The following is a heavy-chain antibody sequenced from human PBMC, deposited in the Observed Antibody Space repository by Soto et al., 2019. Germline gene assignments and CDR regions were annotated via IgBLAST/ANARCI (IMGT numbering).Heavy chain of an antibody. D-gene: IGHD4-17*01. V-gene: IGHV3-23*01. CDR3: AKARSVTTWLDY. CDR2: ISGRGGNT. Sequence: GGSLRLSCAASGFTFSNYAMSWVRQAPGKGLEWVSIISGRGGNTYYEDSVKGRFTISRDNSRNTLSLQMNSLRAEDTAVYYCAKARSVTTWLDYWGQGTLVTVSS. J-gene: IGHJ4*02. CDR1: GFTFSNYA.